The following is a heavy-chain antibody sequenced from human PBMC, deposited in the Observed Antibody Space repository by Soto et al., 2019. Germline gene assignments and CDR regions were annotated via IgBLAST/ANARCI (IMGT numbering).Heavy chain of an antibody. Sequence: AAVKSSCKASGYTFTGYYMHWVRQAPGQGLEWMGWINPNSGGTNYAQKFQGRVTMTRDTSISTAYMELSRLRSDDTAVYYCASKGDVLLWFGDQGAFDYWREGTPV. D-gene: IGHD3-10*01. J-gene: IGHJ4*02. CDR1: GYTFTGYY. V-gene: IGHV1-2*02. CDR2: INPNSGGT. CDR3: ASKGDVLLWFGDQGAFDY.